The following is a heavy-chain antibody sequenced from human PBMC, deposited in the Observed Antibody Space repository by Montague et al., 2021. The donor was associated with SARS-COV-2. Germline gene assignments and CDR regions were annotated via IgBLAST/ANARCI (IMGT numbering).Heavy chain of an antibody. CDR2: INHNGST. CDR3: AKGGGNSADYYNYTMDV. CDR1: GGSISSHY. Sequence: SETLSLTCTVSGGSISSHYWTSIRQTPGKGLEPIGYINHNGSTQYKPSLKRRATRSGNTSKNQYSLKLSSVSVADTAVYYCAKGGGNSADYYNYTMDVWGQGTTVTVSS. D-gene: IGHD4-23*01. V-gene: IGHV4-59*11. J-gene: IGHJ6*02.